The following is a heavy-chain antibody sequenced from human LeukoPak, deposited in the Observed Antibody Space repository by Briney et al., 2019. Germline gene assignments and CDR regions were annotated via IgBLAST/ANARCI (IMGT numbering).Heavy chain of an antibody. V-gene: IGHV3-23*01. CDR2: ISGSGGSS. Sequence: GGSLRLSCAASGFTFTNYAMNWVRQAPGKGLEWVSAISGSGGSSSYADSVRGRFTISRDNSNNMPYLQMNSLRAEDTAVYYCAKPLRDAGSFNYPYFDFWGQGTLVTVSS. CDR1: GFTFTNYA. D-gene: IGHD5-24*01. J-gene: IGHJ4*02. CDR3: AKPLRDAGSFNYPYFDF.